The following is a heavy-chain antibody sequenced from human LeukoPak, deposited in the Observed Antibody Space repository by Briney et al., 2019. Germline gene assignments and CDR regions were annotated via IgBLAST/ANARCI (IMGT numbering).Heavy chain of an antibody. CDR2: ITPIFGTA. D-gene: IGHD3-9*01. CDR3: ARSKGERYFHLVPAFDI. CDR1: GGTFSNYA. J-gene: IGHJ3*02. Sequence: GASVKVSCKASGGTFSNYAISWVRQAPGQGLEWMGGITPIFGTANYAQKFQGRVTITTDESTSTAYMELSSLRSEDTAVYYCARSKGERYFHLVPAFDIWGQGTMVTVSS. V-gene: IGHV1-69*05.